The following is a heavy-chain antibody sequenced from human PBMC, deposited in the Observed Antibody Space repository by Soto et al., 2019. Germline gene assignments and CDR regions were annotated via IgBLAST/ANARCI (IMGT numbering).Heavy chain of an antibody. CDR2: IYYSGST. D-gene: IGHD6-19*01. Sequence: TSETLSLTCTVSGGSISGYYWSWIRQPPGKVLEWIGYIYYSGSTRYNPSLKSRLSISLDTSKNQISLNLNSVTAADTAIYYCARTDLQGSGWPWGQGTLVT. V-gene: IGHV4-59*01. CDR3: ARTDLQGSGWP. CDR1: GGSISGYY. J-gene: IGHJ5*02.